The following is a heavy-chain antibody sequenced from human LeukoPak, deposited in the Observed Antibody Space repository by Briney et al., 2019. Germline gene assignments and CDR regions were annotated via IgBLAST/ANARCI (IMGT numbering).Heavy chain of an antibody. J-gene: IGHJ4*02. CDR2: IYYSGST. D-gene: IGHD5-24*01. CDR1: GGSISSYY. Sequence: ETXSXXCXVSGGSISSYYWSWIRQPPGKGLEWIGYIYYSGSTNYNPSLKSRVTISVDTSKNQFSLKLSSVTAADTAVYYCASQRSRDGYXWHFDYWGQGTLVTVSS. CDR3: ASQRSRDGYXWHFDY. V-gene: IGHV4-59*01.